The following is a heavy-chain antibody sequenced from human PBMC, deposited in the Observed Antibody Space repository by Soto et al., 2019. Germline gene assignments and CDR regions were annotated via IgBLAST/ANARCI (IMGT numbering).Heavy chain of an antibody. D-gene: IGHD6-13*01. CDR2: IIPIFGTA. V-gene: IGHV1-69*01. CDR3: ARYQGSDSRSWYPMDYYYYYGMDV. CDR1: GGTFSSYA. J-gene: IGHJ6*02. Sequence: QVQLVQSGAEVKKPGSSVKVSCKASGGTFSSYAISWVRQALGQGLEWMGGIIPIFGTANYAQKFQGRVTITADEATSTAYMELSSLRSEDTAVYYCARYQGSDSRSWYPMDYYYYYGMDVWGQGNTVTV.